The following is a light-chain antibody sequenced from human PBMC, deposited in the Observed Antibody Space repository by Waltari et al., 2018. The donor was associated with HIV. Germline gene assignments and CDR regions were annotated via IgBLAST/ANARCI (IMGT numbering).Light chain of an antibody. Sequence: QSALTQPPSASGSPGQSVTISCTGTTSDIGGYNYVSWYQQHPGEAPRLIIYDVTKRPSGVPDRFSGSKSGNTASLTVSGLQAEDEAEYYCNSYAGSSKSYVFGTGIKVTVL. V-gene: IGLV2-8*01. CDR2: DVT. J-gene: IGLJ1*01. CDR3: NSYAGSSKSYV. CDR1: TSDIGGYNY.